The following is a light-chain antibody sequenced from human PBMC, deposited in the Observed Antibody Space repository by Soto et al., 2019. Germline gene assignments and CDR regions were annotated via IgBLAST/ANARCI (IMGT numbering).Light chain of an antibody. CDR1: QTISSW. CDR2: KAS. V-gene: IGKV1-5*03. J-gene: IGKJ4*01. Sequence: DIQMTQSPSTLSGSVGDRVTITCRASQTISSWLAWYQQKPGKAPKLLIYKASTLKSGVPSRFSGSGSGTEFTLTISSLQPEDFATYYCQQVSGYPLNFGRGTKVDIK. CDR3: QQVSGYPLN.